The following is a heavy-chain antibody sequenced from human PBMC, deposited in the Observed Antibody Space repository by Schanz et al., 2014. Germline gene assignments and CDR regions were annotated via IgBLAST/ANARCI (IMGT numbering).Heavy chain of an antibody. CDR3: AKDVVGRIYAGGHYFDY. CDR2: ITDSGGVT. J-gene: IGHJ4*02. Sequence: EEQMVESGGCLVKPGGSLILSCAASRLTFANEDIHWVRQAPGKGLEWVSAITDSGGVTYYADSVKGRFTISRDNSKNTLYLQMNSLRAEDTAVYYCAKDVVGRIYAGGHYFDYWGQGTLVTVSS. CDR1: RLTFANED. D-gene: IGHD1-26*01. V-gene: IGHV3-23*04.